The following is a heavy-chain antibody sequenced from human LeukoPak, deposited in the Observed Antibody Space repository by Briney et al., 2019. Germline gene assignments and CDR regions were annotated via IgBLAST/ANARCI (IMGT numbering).Heavy chain of an antibody. CDR3: ARVVAARSPDDY. CDR2: ISAYNGNI. Sequence: ASVKVSCKASGYTFTSFGISWVRQAPGQGLEWMGWISAYNGNINYVQKFQGRVTMTTDISTSTAYMELRSLRSEDTAVYYCARVVAARSPDDYWGQGTLVTVSS. D-gene: IGHD6-6*01. CDR1: GYTFTSFG. V-gene: IGHV1-18*01. J-gene: IGHJ4*02.